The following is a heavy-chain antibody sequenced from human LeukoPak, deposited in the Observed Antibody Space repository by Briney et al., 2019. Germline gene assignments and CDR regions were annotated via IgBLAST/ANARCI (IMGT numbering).Heavy chain of an antibody. V-gene: IGHV3-30-3*01. J-gene: IGHJ4*02. D-gene: IGHD5-18*01. Sequence: PGRSLRLSCAASGFTFSSYAMHWVRQAPGKGLEWVAVISYDGSNKYYADSVKGRFTISRDNSKNTLYLQMNSLRAEDTAVYYCARDRHSGIQLWSYYFDYWGQGTLVTVSS. CDR1: GFTFSSYA. CDR3: ARDRHSGIQLWSYYFDY. CDR2: ISYDGSNK.